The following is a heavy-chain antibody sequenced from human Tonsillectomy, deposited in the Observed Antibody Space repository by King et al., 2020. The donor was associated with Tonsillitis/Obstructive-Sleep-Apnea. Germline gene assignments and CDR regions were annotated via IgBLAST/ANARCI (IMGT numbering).Heavy chain of an antibody. D-gene: IGHD3-3*01. V-gene: IGHV3-23*04. J-gene: IGHJ4*02. CDR1: GFTFSSYA. CDR3: AKDQTYDFWSGYGDY. CDR2: ISGSGGST. Sequence: QLGEAGGGLVQPGGSLRLSCAASGFTFSSYAMSWVRQAPGKGLEWVSAISGSGGSTYYADSVKGRFTISRDNSKNTLYLQMNSLRAEDTAVYYCAKDQTYDFWSGYGDYWGQGTLVTVSS.